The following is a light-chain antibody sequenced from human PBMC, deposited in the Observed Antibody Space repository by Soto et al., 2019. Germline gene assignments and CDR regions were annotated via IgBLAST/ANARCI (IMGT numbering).Light chain of an antibody. V-gene: IGKV3-20*01. CDR1: QNVDSNY. CDR3: QQYNSYST. Sequence: ESVLTQSPGTLSLSPGERATRCCRASQNVDSNYLAWYQQKPGQAPRIIIFGASGRATGIPDRFSGSGSGTEFTLTISSLQSEDFAVYYCQQYNSYSTFGQGTKVDIK. J-gene: IGKJ1*01. CDR2: GAS.